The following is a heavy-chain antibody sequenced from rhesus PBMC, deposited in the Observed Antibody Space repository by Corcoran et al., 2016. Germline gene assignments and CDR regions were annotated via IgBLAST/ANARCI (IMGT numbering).Heavy chain of an antibody. CDR3: ARVRYSESYHDFDY. D-gene: IGHD1-44*02. V-gene: IGHV2-95*01. Sequence: QVTLKESGPALVKPTQTLTLTCTFSGFSISSTGTGVGWIRQPPGKALEWLASIYWNDSKYYSTPRKSRLTSSKDTSKTQVVLTMTNMDPVDTTTYYCARVRYSESYHDFDYWCQGVLVTVSS. CDR1: GFSISSTGTG. J-gene: IGHJ4*01. CDR2: IYWNDSK.